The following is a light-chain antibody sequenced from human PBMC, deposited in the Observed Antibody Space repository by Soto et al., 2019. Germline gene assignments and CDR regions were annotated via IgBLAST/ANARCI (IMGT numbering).Light chain of an antibody. CDR1: QSVSSYS. CDR2: GAS. V-gene: IGKV3-20*01. CDR3: QQYGSSLIT. Sequence: EIVLTQSPGTLSLSPGERATLSCRASQSVSSYSLAWYQKKPGQAPRLLIYGASSRATGIPDRFSGSGSGTDFTLTISRLEPEDFAVYYCQQYGSSLITFGQGTRLEI. J-gene: IGKJ5*01.